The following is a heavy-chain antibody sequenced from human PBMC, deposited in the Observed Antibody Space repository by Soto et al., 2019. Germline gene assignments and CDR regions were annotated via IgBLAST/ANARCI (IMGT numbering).Heavy chain of an antibody. V-gene: IGHV3-33*01. CDR3: ARDADSSGIGCDY. D-gene: IGHD3-22*01. Sequence: QVPMVESRGGVVQPGRSLRLSCAASGFTFIRYAMHWVRQATGRGLEWVAVIWSDGSNKYYADSAKGRLTISRDNSKNTLYRQINSLRCEDTAVYYCARDADSSGIGCDYWGQGTLVTVSS. J-gene: IGHJ4*02. CDR2: IWSDGSNK. CDR1: GFTFIRYA.